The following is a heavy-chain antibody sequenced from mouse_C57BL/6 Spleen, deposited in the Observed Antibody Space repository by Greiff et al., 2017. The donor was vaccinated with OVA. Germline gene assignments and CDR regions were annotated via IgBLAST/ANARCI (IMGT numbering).Heavy chain of an antibody. D-gene: IGHD2-2*01. Sequence: EVQLVESGGGLVKPGGSLKLSCAASGFTFSSYAMSWVRQTPEKRLEWVATISDGGGYTYYPDNVKGRFTISRDNAKNNLYLQMSHLKSEDTAMYYCARDRVRGLFDYWGQGTTLTVSS. CDR1: GFTFSSYA. J-gene: IGHJ2*01. CDR2: ISDGGGYT. V-gene: IGHV5-4*01. CDR3: ARDRVRGLFDY.